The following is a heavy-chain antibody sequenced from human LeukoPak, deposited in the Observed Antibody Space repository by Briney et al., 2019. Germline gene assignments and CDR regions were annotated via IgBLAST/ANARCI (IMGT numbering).Heavy chain of an antibody. CDR2: IKQDGSEK. CDR1: GFTFSSYW. D-gene: IGHD6-6*01. J-gene: IGHJ6*02. CDR3: ARNTAYEYNSSSWGIYYYYGMDV. V-gene: IGHV3-7*01. Sequence: QPGGSLRLSCAASGFTFSSYWMSWVRQAPGKGLEWVANIKQDGSEKYYVDSVKGRFTISRDNAKNSLYLQMNSLRAEDTAVYYCARNTAYEYNSSSWGIYYYYGMDVWGQGTTVTVSS.